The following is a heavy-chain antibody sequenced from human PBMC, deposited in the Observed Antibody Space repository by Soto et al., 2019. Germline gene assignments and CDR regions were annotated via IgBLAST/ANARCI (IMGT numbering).Heavy chain of an antibody. V-gene: IGHV1-3*01. CDR3: AGPHFSAGLGT. J-gene: IGHJ4*02. Sequence: ALLNLYWKSVEKTYSAYLVDRVIHVHGQGLEWMGWHNGYNGQTEYSQKFQGRVTITRDTSAKTAYLESRSLTSEDTSVYYCAGPHFSAGLGTWGEGTLVTVYS. D-gene: IGHD6-25*01. CDR1: EKTYSAYL. CDR2: HNGYNGQT.